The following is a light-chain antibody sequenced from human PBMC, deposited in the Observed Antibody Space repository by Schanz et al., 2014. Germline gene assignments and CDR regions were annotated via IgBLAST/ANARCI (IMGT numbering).Light chain of an antibody. Sequence: EIVMTQSPATLSVSPGERATLSCRASQSISSYLAWYQQKPGQAPRLLIYGASNRATGIPTRFSGSGSGTEFTLTISGLQSEDFAIYYCQQYHTSRTFGQGTKVEIK. V-gene: IGKV3-15*01. CDR1: QSISSY. CDR2: GAS. J-gene: IGKJ1*01. CDR3: QQYHTSRT.